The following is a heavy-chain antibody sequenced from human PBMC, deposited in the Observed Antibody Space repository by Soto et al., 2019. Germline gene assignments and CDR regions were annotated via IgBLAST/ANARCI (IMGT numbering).Heavy chain of an antibody. V-gene: IGHV3-30-3*01. D-gene: IGHD5-12*01. Sequence: QVQLVESGGGVVQPGRSLRLSCAASGFTFSSYAMHWVRQAPGKGLEWVAVISYDGSNKYYADSVKGRFTISRDNSKNALYLQMNSLRAEDTAVYYCARGSQGGGYDRVQRYYWYFDLWGRGTLVTVSS. CDR1: GFTFSSYA. J-gene: IGHJ2*01. CDR3: ARGSQGGGYDRVQRYYWYFDL. CDR2: ISYDGSNK.